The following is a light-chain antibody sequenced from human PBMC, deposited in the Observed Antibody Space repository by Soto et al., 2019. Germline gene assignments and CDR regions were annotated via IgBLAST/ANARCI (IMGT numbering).Light chain of an antibody. V-gene: IGLV2-23*02. CDR3: CSYAGSSTPLI. J-gene: IGLJ1*01. CDR2: EVS. CDR1: SSDVGSYNL. Sequence: QSALTQPASVSGSPGLSITISCTGTSSDVGSYNLVSWYQQHPGKAPKLMIYEVSKRPSGVSNRFSGSKSGNTASLTISGLQAEDEADYYCCSYAGSSTPLIFGTGTKLTVL.